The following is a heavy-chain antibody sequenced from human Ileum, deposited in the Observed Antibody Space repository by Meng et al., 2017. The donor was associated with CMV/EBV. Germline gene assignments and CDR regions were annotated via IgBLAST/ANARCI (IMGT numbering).Heavy chain of an antibody. CDR1: GYTFTAYH. CDR2: INPHTDVT. V-gene: IGHV1-2*06. CDR3: ASDIYGGATDY. J-gene: IGHJ4*02. Sequence: QEHLVQSGAEGKKPGASTKVSCKAAGYTFTAYHLPWVRQAPEEGLQLMGRINPHTDVTHYALKLQGSVTMTRDTSISTAYMELRGLTSDDTAVYYCASDIYGGATDYWGQGTLVTVSS. D-gene: IGHD4-23*01.